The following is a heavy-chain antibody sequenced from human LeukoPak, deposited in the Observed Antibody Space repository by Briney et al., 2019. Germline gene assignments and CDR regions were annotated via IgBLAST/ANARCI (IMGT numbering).Heavy chain of an antibody. Sequence: SQTLSLTCAISGDSVSSNSAAWNWIRQSPSRGLEWLGRTYYRSKWYNDYAVSVKSRITINPDTSKNQFSLQLSSVTPEDTAVYYCARGATITIFGVVITEEIDYWGQGTLVTVSS. CDR2: TYYRSKWYN. CDR3: ARGATITIFGVVITEEIDY. V-gene: IGHV6-1*01. J-gene: IGHJ4*02. CDR1: GDSVSSNSAA. D-gene: IGHD3-3*01.